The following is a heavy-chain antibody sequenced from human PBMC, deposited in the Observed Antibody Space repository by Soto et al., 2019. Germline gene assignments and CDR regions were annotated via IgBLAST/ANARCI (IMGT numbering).Heavy chain of an antibody. Sequence: EVQLVESGGGLVQPGRSLRLCCAASGFTFDDYAMHWVRQAPGKGLEWVSGISWNSGSIGYADSVKGRFTISRDNAKNSLYLQMNSLRAEDTALYYCAKDRAYGDYYYYGMDVWGQGTTVTVSS. CDR2: ISWNSGSI. CDR3: AKDRAYGDYYYYGMDV. CDR1: GFTFDDYA. D-gene: IGHD4-17*01. J-gene: IGHJ6*02. V-gene: IGHV3-9*01.